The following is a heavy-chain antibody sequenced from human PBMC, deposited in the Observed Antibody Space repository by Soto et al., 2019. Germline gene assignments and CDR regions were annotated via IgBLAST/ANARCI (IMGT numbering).Heavy chain of an antibody. D-gene: IGHD3-10*01. Sequence: SETLSLTCTVSGGSISSSSYYWGWIRQPPGKGLEWIGSIYYSGSTYYNPSLKSRVTISVDTSKNQFSLKLSSVTAADTAVYFCARGLRGVLLWFGDYFDYWGQGTLVTVSS. CDR3: ARGLRGVLLWFGDYFDY. CDR2: IYYSGST. J-gene: IGHJ4*02. V-gene: IGHV4-39*01. CDR1: GGSISSSSYY.